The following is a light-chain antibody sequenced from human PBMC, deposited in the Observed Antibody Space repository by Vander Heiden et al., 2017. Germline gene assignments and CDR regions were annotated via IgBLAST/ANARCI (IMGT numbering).Light chain of an antibody. CDR2: GVS. J-gene: IGKJ4*01. CDR3: QQYSSSPPT. Sequence: ELVLTQSPGTLSLSPGERATLSCRASQTISNNFLAWYQQKPGQAPRLLIYGVSRRATGISDRFSGSGSGTDFTLTISRLEPEDFEVYFCQQYSSSPPTFGGGTKVEIK. CDR1: QTISNNF. V-gene: IGKV3-20*01.